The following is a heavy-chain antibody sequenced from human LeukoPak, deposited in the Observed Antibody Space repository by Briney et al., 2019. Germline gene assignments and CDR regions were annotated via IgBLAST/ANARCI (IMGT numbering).Heavy chain of an antibody. D-gene: IGHD5-24*01. J-gene: IGHJ4*02. CDR2: ISTTGGYT. Sequence: GGSLRLSCVGSGFSFSTYDMGWVRQTPGKGLEWVSAISTTGGYTADADSVKGRFTISRDNSKNTLFLQMHSLRAEDTAVYYCAKKPATIKFPFDIWGQGTLVTVSP. CDR3: AKKPATIKFPFDI. V-gene: IGHV3-23*01. CDR1: GFSFSTYD.